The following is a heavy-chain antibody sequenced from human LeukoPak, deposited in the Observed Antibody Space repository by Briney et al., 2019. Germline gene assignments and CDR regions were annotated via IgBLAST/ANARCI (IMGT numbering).Heavy chain of an antibody. CDR1: GGSVSSGDYY. D-gene: IGHD1-26*01. V-gene: IGHV4-30-4*01. J-gene: IGHJ4*02. CDR2: MYYSGST. CDR3: VRRMVGAIRPFDY. Sequence: SETLSLICSVSGGSVSSGDYYWSWIRQPPGKGLEWIGYMYYSGSTYYSPSLKSRVTISVDTSKNQFSLKLSSVTAADTAVYYCVRRMVGAIRPFDYWGQGTLVTVSS.